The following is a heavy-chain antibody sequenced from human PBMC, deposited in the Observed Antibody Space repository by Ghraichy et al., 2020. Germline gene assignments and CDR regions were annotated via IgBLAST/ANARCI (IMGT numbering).Heavy chain of an antibody. V-gene: IGHV4-30-2*01. J-gene: IGHJ6*02. Sequence: SETLSLTCAVSGGSISSGGYSWSWIRQPPGKGLEWIGYIYHSGSTYYNPSLKSRVTISVDRSKNQFSLKLSSVTAAATAVYYCARGGVGKRDYYYGMDVWGQGTTVTASS. CDR1: GGSISSGGYS. CDR2: IYHSGST. CDR3: ARGGVGKRDYYYGMDV. D-gene: IGHD2-15*01.